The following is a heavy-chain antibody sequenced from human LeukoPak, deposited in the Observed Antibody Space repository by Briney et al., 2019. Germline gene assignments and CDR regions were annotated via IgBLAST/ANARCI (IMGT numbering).Heavy chain of an antibody. J-gene: IGHJ6*02. CDR2: IYSGGST. CDR1: GFTVSSNY. Sequence: PGGSLRLSCAASGFTVSSNYMSWVRQAPGKGLEWVSVIYSGGSTYYADSVKGRFTISRDNSKNTLYLQMNSLRAEDTAVYYCARDARARRYYYYGMDVWGQGTTVTVSS. V-gene: IGHV3-53*01. CDR3: ARDARARRYYYYGMDV.